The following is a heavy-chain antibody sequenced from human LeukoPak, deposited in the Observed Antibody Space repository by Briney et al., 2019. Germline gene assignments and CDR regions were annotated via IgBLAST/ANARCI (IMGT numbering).Heavy chain of an antibody. J-gene: IGHJ4*02. Sequence: ASVKVSCKVSGYTLTELSMHWVRQAPGKGLEWMGGFDPEDGETIYAQKFQGRVTMTEDTSTDTAYMELSSLRSEDTAVYYCATDSHCSSTSCRTFVSYWGQGTLVTVSS. V-gene: IGHV1-24*01. CDR2: FDPEDGET. CDR3: ATDSHCSSTSCRTFVSY. CDR1: GYTLTELS. D-gene: IGHD2-2*01.